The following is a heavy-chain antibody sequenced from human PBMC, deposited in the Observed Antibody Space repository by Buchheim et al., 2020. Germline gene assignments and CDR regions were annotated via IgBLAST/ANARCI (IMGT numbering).Heavy chain of an antibody. D-gene: IGHD1-7*01. CDR1: GGSFSGYY. V-gene: IGHV4-34*01. CDR2: INHSGST. Sequence: QVQLQQWGAGLLKPSETLSLTCAVYGGSFSGYYWSWIRQPPGKGLEWIGEINHSGSTNYNPSLKSRVTISVDTSKNQFSLKLSSVTAADTAVYYCARGREYSNYVYHYYYGMDVWGQGTT. CDR3: ARGREYSNYVYHYYYGMDV. J-gene: IGHJ6*02.